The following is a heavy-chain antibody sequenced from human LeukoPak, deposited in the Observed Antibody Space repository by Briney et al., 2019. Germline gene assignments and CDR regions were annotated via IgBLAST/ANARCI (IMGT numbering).Heavy chain of an antibody. Sequence: SETLSLTCSVSGGSISTNYWSWIRQPAGKGLEWTGRLYTSGRTIYNPSLESRVTMSADTSKNQFSLKLSSVTAADTAVYYCARDNSIFGVVSAEYFQHWGQGTLVTVSS. J-gene: IGHJ1*01. CDR2: LYTSGRT. CDR1: GGSISTNY. D-gene: IGHD3-3*01. CDR3: ARDNSIFGVVSAEYFQH. V-gene: IGHV4-4*07.